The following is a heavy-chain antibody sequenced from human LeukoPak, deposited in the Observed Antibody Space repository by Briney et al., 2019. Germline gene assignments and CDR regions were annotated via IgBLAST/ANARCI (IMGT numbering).Heavy chain of an antibody. Sequence: SETLSLTCTVSGGSIDTFFWTWIRQPPGKGLEWIGYVSYAGTSYNPSLKSRLTISLDTSKTQFFLNPTSVTAADTGVYYCARGMRIAVAGYWFDPWGQGTLVTVSS. D-gene: IGHD6-19*01. V-gene: IGHV4-59*01. J-gene: IGHJ5*02. CDR1: GGSIDTFF. CDR2: VSYAGT. CDR3: ARGMRIAVAGYWFDP.